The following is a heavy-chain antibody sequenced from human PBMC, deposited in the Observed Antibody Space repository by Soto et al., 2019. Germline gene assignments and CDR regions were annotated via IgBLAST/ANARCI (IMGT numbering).Heavy chain of an antibody. J-gene: IGHJ4*02. CDR3: ARAEDYDFWSGPPKYFDN. D-gene: IGHD3-3*01. V-gene: IGHV3-7*03. CDR1: GFTFRSYW. Sequence: GGSLRLSCATSGFTFRSYWTTWVRQAPGKGPEWVANIKPDGSEKQYVDSVKGRFTVSRDNAKKSLDLQMNSLRVEDTAVYYCARAEDYDFWSGPPKYFDNWGQGTQVTVSS. CDR2: IKPDGSEK.